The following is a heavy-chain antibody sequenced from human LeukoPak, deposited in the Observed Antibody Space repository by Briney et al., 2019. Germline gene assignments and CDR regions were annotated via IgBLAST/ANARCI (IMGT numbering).Heavy chain of an antibody. CDR1: GYTLRNYD. J-gene: IGHJ3*02. CDR2: ISVYNGNT. CDR3: AREKYPHAFDI. D-gene: IGHD2-2*01. Sequence: ASVKVSCKASGYTLRNYDISWVRQAPGQGLEWMGWISVYNGNTNYAQKFQGRVTITRNTSISTAYMELRSLRSDDTAVYYCAREKYPHAFDIWGQGTMVTVSS. V-gene: IGHV1-18*01.